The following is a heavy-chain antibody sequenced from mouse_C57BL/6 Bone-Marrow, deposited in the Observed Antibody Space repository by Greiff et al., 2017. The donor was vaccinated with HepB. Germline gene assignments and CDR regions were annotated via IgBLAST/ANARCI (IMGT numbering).Heavy chain of an antibody. D-gene: IGHD1-1*01. V-gene: IGHV1-55*01. CDR1: GYTFTGYW. CDR2: IYPGSGST. Sequence: VQLQQSGAELVKPGASVKMSCKASGYTFTGYWITWVKQRPGQGLEWIGDIYPGSGSTNYNEKFKSKATLTVDTSSSTAYMQLSSLTSEDAAVYYCARSYYGSSYVNYFDYWVQGTTLTVSS. CDR3: ARSYYGSSYVNYFDY. J-gene: IGHJ2*01.